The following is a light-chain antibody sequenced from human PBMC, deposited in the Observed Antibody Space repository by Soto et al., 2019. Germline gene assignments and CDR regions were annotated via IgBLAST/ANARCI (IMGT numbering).Light chain of an antibody. CDR3: QQYNSYSQT. CDR1: QSISSW. Sequence: DTQMTQSPSTLSASVGDRVTMTCRASQSISSWLAWYQQKPGKAPKLLIYKASNLESGVPSRFSGSGSGTEFTLTISSLQPDDFATYYCQQYNSYSQTFGQGTKVDIK. CDR2: KAS. V-gene: IGKV1-5*03. J-gene: IGKJ1*01.